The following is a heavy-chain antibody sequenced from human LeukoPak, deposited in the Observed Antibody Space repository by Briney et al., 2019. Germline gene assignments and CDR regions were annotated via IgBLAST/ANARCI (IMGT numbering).Heavy chain of an antibody. V-gene: IGHV1-18*01. CDR3: ARGYSNSWHDY. Sequence: ASVKVSCKVSGYSFTDYGISWVRQAPGQGLEWMGWISSYNGNTKNSQKFQGRVTMTTDTSTSTAYMELRSLTSDDTAVYHCARGYSNSWHDYWGQGTLVTVSS. CDR2: ISSYNGNT. J-gene: IGHJ4*02. CDR1: GYSFTDYG. D-gene: IGHD6-13*01.